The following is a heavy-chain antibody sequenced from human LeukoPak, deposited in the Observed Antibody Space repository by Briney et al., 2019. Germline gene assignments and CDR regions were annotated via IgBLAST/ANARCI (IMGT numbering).Heavy chain of an antibody. CDR1: GFTFSSYG. CDR2: ISGSGGST. Sequence: PGGSLRLSCAASGFTFSSYGMSWVRQAPGKGLEWVSAISGSGGSTYYADSVKGRFTISRDNSKNTLYLQMNSLRAEDTAVYYCAKLGIGSGERDGSGSYYNRPPYYYYYYMDVWGKGTTVTISS. J-gene: IGHJ6*03. V-gene: IGHV3-23*01. D-gene: IGHD3-10*01. CDR3: AKLGIGSGERDGSGSYYNRPPYYYYYYMDV.